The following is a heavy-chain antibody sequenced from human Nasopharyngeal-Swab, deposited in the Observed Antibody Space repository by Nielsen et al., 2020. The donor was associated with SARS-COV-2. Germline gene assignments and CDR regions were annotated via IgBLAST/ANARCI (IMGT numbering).Heavy chain of an antibody. D-gene: IGHD6-13*01. CDR3: TKKGSTWYEFKDS. Sequence: GGSLRPSCTASGFTFSTNAMSWVRQAPGKGLEWVSGIGGSGGTTFYADSVKGRFTISRDNPKNTLYLQMNSLIVDDTAVYYCTKKGSTWYEFKDSWGQGTLVTVSS. CDR2: IGGSGGTT. J-gene: IGHJ4*02. V-gene: IGHV3-23*01. CDR1: GFTFSTNA.